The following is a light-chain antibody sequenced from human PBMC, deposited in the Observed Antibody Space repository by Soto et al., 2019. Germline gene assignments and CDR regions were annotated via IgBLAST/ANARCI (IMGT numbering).Light chain of an antibody. J-gene: IGKJ1*01. V-gene: IGKV3-15*01. CDR3: KLYNYLLGT. Sequence: ELRMTQSPAKLSVSPGERVTLSCKASRSVRSNLAWYQQKPGQAPRLLISGASTRATGITDRFSGSGSGTEFTLTIISLQAEDFAGYYCKLYNYLLGTFG. CDR1: RSVRSN. CDR2: GAS.